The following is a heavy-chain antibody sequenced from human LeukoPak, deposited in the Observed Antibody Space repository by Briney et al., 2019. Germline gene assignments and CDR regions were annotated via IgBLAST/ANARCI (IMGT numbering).Heavy chain of an antibody. Sequence: PSQTPSLTCTVSGGSISSGSYFWSWIRQPAGRGVEWIGRFTTAGTTNYNPSLKSRVTISVDRSKNQFSLRLNSVTAADTAVYYCTRDGMRGSGGDAFDTWGQGTMVTVSS. J-gene: IGHJ3*02. V-gene: IGHV4-61*02. CDR1: GGSISSGSYF. CDR2: FTTAGTT. CDR3: TRDGMRGSGGDAFDT. D-gene: IGHD3-10*01.